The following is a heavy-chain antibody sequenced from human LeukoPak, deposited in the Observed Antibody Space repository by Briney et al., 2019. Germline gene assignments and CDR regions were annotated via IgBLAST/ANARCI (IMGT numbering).Heavy chain of an antibody. D-gene: IGHD3-3*01. Sequence: SETLSLTCTVSGTSISSGAYSWSWVRQHPGKGLEWIAYIYYSGNTYYNPSLKRRVTIAVDTSKNQFSLKLSSVTAADTAVYYCARTITIFGALGYFDYWGQGTLVTVSS. CDR3: ARTITIFGALGYFDY. CDR2: IYYSGNT. V-gene: IGHV4-31*03. CDR1: GTSISSGAYS. J-gene: IGHJ4*02.